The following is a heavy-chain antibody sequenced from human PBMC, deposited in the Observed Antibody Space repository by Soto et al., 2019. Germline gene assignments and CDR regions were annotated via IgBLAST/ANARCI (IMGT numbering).Heavy chain of an antibody. Sequence: SETLSLTCTVSGGSISSGDYYWSWIRQPPGKGLEWIGYIYYSGSTCYHPSLKNRVTISLDTSKIQFSLKLSSATAADTAVYYCVREGGHYWFDHWGQGTLVTVSS. D-gene: IGHD3-16*01. CDR1: GGSISSGDYY. V-gene: IGHV4-30-4*01. CDR3: VREGGHYWFDH. CDR2: IYYSGST. J-gene: IGHJ5*02.